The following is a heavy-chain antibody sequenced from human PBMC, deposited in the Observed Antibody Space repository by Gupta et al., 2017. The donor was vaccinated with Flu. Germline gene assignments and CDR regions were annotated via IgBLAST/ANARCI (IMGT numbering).Heavy chain of an antibody. CDR1: GVTFSRYA. CDR2: ILPSFGKA. J-gene: IGHJ4*02. D-gene: IGHD2-15*01. V-gene: IGHV1-69*01. Sequence: QVHLVQSGAEMQKPGSSVKVSCKNSGVTFSRYAINWLRQDPGQGLEWMGGILPSFGKANYAQRFRGRVTLTPDESTRTAYMEWNSLRSEDTAVYYCARKGGGQCSGGSCYSFDYWGQGSLVTVSS. CDR3: ARKGGGQCSGGSCYSFDY.